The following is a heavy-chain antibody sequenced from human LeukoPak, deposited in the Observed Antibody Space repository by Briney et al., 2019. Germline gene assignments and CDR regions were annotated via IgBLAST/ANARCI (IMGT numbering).Heavy chain of an antibody. Sequence: GGSLRLSCAASGLIVSNNYMNWGRLAPGKGLEWVSIIYSGGSTHYADSVKGRFTVSRDNSKNTLYLQMNSLRAEDTAVYYCARDQEGRSCSGGTCYLGWSFDLWGRGTLVTVSS. V-gene: IGHV3-53*01. CDR1: GLIVSNNY. CDR2: IYSGGST. D-gene: IGHD2-15*01. CDR3: ARDQEGRSCSGGTCYLGWSFDL. J-gene: IGHJ2*01.